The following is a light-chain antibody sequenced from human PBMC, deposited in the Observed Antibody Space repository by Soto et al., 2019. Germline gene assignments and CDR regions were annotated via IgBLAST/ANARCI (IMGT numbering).Light chain of an antibody. CDR1: SNDVGGYNY. Sequence: QSALTQPASLSGSPGKSITMFCTGPSNDVGGYNYVSWYQQHPGKAPKLIIYEVSNRPSGISSRFSGSKSANTASLTISGLQAEDEAEYYCSSFTGSTTWVFGGGTKLTVL. V-gene: IGLV2-14*01. CDR3: SSFTGSTTWV. J-gene: IGLJ3*02. CDR2: EVS.